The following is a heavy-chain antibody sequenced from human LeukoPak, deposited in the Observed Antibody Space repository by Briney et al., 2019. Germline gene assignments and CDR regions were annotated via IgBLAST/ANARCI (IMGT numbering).Heavy chain of an antibody. CDR2: IYYSGST. J-gene: IGHJ4*02. V-gene: IGHV4-59*08. D-gene: IGHD2-2*01. CDR3: ARGPTASNFDF. Sequence: SETLSLTCTVSGGSIGSYYWSWIRQPPGKGLEWIGYIYYSGSTNYNPSLKSRVTISVDTSKNQFSLKLTSVTAADTALYYCARGPTASNFDFWGQGTLVTVSS. CDR1: GGSIGSYY.